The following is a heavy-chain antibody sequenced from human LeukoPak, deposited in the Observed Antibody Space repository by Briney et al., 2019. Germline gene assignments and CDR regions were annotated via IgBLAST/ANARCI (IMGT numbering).Heavy chain of an antibody. J-gene: IGHJ4*02. Sequence: PGGSLRLSCAASGFTFSSHWMHWVRQAPGKGLVWVSRINIDGSDTTYADSVKGRFTISRDNAKNTVYLQMNRLRVEETPVYFCARGLRGSYEFDYWGQGTLVTVSS. CDR3: ARGLRGSYEFDY. D-gene: IGHD1-26*01. CDR2: INIDGSDT. CDR1: GFTFSSHW. V-gene: IGHV3-74*03.